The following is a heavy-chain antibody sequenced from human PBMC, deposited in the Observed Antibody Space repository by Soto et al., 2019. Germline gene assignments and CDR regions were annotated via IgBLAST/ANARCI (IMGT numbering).Heavy chain of an antibody. CDR1: GYTFSGHY. CDR3: ARGGALDGTSPPVNH. Sequence: QVQLVQSGAEVKKPGASVRVSCKASGYTFSGHYMHWIRQAPGQGPEWLGWINANSGDTDRAPKFQDRRTMTRDTSISTAYMELSRLRSDDTAVYYCARGGALDGTSPPVNHWGQGTLVTVSS. D-gene: IGHD6-19*01. V-gene: IGHV1-2*02. CDR2: INANSGDT. J-gene: IGHJ4*02.